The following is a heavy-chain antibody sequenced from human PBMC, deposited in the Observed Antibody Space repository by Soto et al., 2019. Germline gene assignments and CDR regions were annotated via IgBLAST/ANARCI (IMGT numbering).Heavy chain of an antibody. CDR3: ARGLPAAGTPYYGMDV. V-gene: IGHV1-3*01. Sequence: ASVKVSCKASGYTFTSYGIHWVRQAPGQRLEWTGWINAGNGNTKYSQKFQGRVTITRDTSASTAYMELSSLRSEDTAVYYCARGLPAAGTPYYGMDVWGQGTTV. CDR2: INAGNGNT. D-gene: IGHD6-13*01. CDR1: GYTFTSYG. J-gene: IGHJ6*02.